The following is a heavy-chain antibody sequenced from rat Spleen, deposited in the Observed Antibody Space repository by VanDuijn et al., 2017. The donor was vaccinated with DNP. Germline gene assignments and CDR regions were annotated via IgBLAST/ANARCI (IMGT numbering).Heavy chain of an antibody. J-gene: IGHJ2*01. CDR2: IGSAAYAP. CDR1: GFTFSAYY. CDR3: VRWNSGHFDY. D-gene: IGHD4-3*01. Sequence: EVHLVESGGGLVQPGRSLKLSSAASGFTFSAYYMAWVRQAPAKGLEWVAYIGSAAYAPYYGDSVKGRFTISRDNAKSTLYLQMNSLRSEDMATYYCVRWNSGHFDYWGQGVMVTVSS. V-gene: IGHV5-22*01.